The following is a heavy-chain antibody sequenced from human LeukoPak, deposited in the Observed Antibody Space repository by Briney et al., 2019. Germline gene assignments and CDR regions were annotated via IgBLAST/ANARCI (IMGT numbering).Heavy chain of an antibody. V-gene: IGHV4-39*01. CDR1: GGSISSSSYY. Sequence: SETLSLTCTVSGGSISSSSYYWGWIRQPPGKGLERIGSIYYSGSTYYNPSLKSRVTISVDTSKNQFSLKLSSVTAADTAVYYCARHPHTVLFYFDYWGQGTLVTVSS. D-gene: IGHD3-3*01. CDR3: ARHPHTVLFYFDY. J-gene: IGHJ4*02. CDR2: IYYSGST.